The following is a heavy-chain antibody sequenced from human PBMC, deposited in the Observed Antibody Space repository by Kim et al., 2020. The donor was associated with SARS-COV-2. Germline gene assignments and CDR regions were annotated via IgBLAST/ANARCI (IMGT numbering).Heavy chain of an antibody. CDR3: AKAVYSGSSGGRTFDC. D-gene: IGHD6-6*01. Sequence: SVKGRFTISRDKSENTLYLQMGSLRADDSAVYYCAKAVYSGSSGGRTFDCWGQGILVTVSS. J-gene: IGHJ4*02. V-gene: IGHV3-23*01.